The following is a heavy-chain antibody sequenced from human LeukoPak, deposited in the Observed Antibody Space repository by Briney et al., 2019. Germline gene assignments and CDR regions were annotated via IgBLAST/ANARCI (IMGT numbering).Heavy chain of an antibody. V-gene: IGHV3-30-3*01. CDR1: GFTFSSYA. CDR3: ARNENNGMDV. CDR2: ISYDGTNK. Sequence: GGSLRLSCAASGFTFSSYAMHWVRQAPGKGLEWVAAISYDGTNKYYGDSVKGRFTISRDNSKMTPYLQMNSLRTEDTALYYCARNENNGMDVWGHGTTVTVSS. J-gene: IGHJ6*02.